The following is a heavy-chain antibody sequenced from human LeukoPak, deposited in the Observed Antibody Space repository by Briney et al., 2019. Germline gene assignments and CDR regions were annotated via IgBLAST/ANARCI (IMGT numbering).Heavy chain of an antibody. V-gene: IGHV1-69*05. D-gene: IGHD3-22*01. J-gene: IGHJ4*02. CDR2: IIPIFGTA. CDR3: AREWYDSSGYYREYYFDY. CDR1: GGTFSTYA. Sequence: SVKVSCKASGGTFSTYAISWVRQAPGQGLEWMGRIIPIFGTANYAQKFPGRVTITTDESTSTAYVELSSLRSEDTAVYYCAREWYDSSGYYREYYFDYCGQGTLVTVSS.